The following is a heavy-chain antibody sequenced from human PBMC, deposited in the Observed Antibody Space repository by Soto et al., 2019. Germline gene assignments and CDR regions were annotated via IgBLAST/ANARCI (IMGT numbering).Heavy chain of an antibody. CDR3: SSSQLGRGFSYMDV. J-gene: IGHJ6*02. D-gene: IGHD5-18*01. V-gene: IGHV3-23*01. CDR1: GFTFSSNA. Sequence: GGSLRLSCAASGFTFSSNAMSWVRQAQGKGLEWVSAISGSGGSTYYADSVKCRFTISIAKSKTTMYLQMNSLRPKYTAVYYCSSSQLGRGFSYMDVWGQGTTVTVSS. CDR2: ISGSGGST.